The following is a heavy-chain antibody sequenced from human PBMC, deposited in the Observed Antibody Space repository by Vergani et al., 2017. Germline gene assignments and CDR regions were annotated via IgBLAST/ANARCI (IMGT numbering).Heavy chain of an antibody. CDR1: GFSFSSYG. Sequence: EVKLVESGGALVQPGGTLRLSCAASGFSFSSYGMNWVRQAPGKGLEWIAYIYTSTSAINYRESVKGRFTISRDNVKNTLYLQVRSLRLEDTGVYHCVRDRGLCAGGRCYTEAWDYWGQGTPVTVSS. CDR2: IYTSTSAI. D-gene: IGHD2-2*02. J-gene: IGHJ4*02. V-gene: IGHV3-48*01. CDR3: VRDRGLCAGGRCYTEAWDY.